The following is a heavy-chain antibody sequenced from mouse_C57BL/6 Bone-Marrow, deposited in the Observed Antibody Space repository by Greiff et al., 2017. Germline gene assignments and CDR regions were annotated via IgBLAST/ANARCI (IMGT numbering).Heavy chain of an antibody. CDR1: GYAFSSSW. D-gene: IGHD2-4*01. Sequence: VQLQESGPELVKPGASVKISCKASGYAFSSSWMNWVKQRPGKGLEWIGRIYPGDGDTNYNGKFKGKATLTADKSSSTASMQLSSLTYEDSAVYFCAREWDYDGLDYWGQGTTLTGSS. CDR3: AREWDYDGLDY. CDR2: IYPGDGDT. J-gene: IGHJ2*01. V-gene: IGHV1-82*01.